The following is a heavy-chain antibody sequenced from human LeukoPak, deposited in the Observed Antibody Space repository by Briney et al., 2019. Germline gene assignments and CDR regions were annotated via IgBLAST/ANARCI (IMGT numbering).Heavy chain of an antibody. CDR1: GFTFRNHA. CDR2: LSGSGGST. D-gene: IGHD2-15*01. V-gene: IGHV3-23*01. Sequence: PGGSLRLSCAASGFTFRNHAMTWVRQAPGKGLEWVSALSGSGGSTYYADSVKGRFTISRDNSRNTLYLQMNSLRAEDTAVYYCARAPTYDVHCSGGNCYSFDYWGQGILVPVSS. J-gene: IGHJ4*02. CDR3: ARAPTYDVHCSGGNCYSFDY.